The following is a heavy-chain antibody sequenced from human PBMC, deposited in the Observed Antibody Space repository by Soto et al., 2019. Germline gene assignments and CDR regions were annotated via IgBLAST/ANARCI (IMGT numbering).Heavy chain of an antibody. CDR3: AKEVGYCSSTSCYTGYYYYYGMDV. V-gene: IGHV3-30*18. CDR2: ISYDGSNK. CDR1: GFTFSSYG. D-gene: IGHD2-2*02. Sequence: GGSLRLSCAASGFTFSSYGMHWVRQAPGKGLEWVAVISYDGSNKYYADSVKGRFTISRDNSKNTLYLQMNSLRAEDTAVYYCAKEVGYCSSTSCYTGYYYYYGMDVWGQGTTVTVSS. J-gene: IGHJ6*02.